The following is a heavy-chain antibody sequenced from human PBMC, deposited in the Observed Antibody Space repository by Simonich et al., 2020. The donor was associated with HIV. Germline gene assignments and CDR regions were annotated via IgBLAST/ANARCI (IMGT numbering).Heavy chain of an antibody. J-gene: IGHJ4*02. CDR3: AKDRYSSSSGSFDY. CDR1: GFTFDDYA. CDR2: ISWNSGSI. V-gene: IGHV3-9*03. D-gene: IGHD6-6*01. Sequence: EVQLVESGGGLVQPGRSLRLSCAASGFTFDDYAMHLVRQAPGKRLEWGSGISWNSGSIGYADSVKGRFTISRDNAKNSLYLQMNSLRAEDMALYYCAKDRYSSSSGSFDYWGQGTLVTVSS.